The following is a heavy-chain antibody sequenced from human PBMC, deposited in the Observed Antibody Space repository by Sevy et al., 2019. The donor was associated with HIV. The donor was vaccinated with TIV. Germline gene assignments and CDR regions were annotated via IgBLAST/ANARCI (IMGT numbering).Heavy chain of an antibody. CDR2: FDPEDGET. CDR1: GYTLTELS. Sequence: ASVKVSCKVSGYTLTELSMHWVRQAPGKGLEWMGGFDPEDGETIYAQKFQGRVTMTEDTSTDTAYMELSSMRSEDTAVYYCATTAGIYQLLFHYWGQGTLVTVSS. D-gene: IGHD2-2*01. V-gene: IGHV1-24*01. CDR3: ATTAGIYQLLFHY. J-gene: IGHJ4*02.